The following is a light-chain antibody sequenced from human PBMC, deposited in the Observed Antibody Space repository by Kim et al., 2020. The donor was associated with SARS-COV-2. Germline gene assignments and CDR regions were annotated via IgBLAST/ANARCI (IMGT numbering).Light chain of an antibody. CDR1: QSVGSF. V-gene: IGKV3-11*01. CDR2: DAS. J-gene: IGKJ2*01. Sequence: EIVLTQSPVTLSLSPGERATLSCRASQSVGSFLAWYQHKPGQAPRLLIYDASNRATGIPARFSGSGSGTDFTLTISSLEPEDFAVYYCQQRKNWPPYTFGQGTKLEI. CDR3: QQRKNWPPYT.